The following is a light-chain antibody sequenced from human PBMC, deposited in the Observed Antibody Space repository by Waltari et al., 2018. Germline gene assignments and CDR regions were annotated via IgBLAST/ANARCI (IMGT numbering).Light chain of an antibody. V-gene: IGLV1-40*01. CDR1: SSNIGAGYD. CDR2: GNN. CDR3: QSYDSSLSGVI. Sequence: QSVLTQPPSVSGAPGQRITISCTGTSSNIGAGYDVHWYLQLPGTAPKLLILGNNNRPSGVPDRFSASKSDTSASLAITGLQAEDEADYHCQSYDSSLSGVIFGGGTKLTVL. J-gene: IGLJ2*01.